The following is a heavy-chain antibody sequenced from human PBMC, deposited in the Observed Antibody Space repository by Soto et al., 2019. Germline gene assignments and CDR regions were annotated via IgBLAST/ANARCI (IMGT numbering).Heavy chain of an antibody. Sequence: GGSLSLSCAASGFTFSSYAMSWVRQAPGKGLEWVASISGSGGTINYADSVKGRFTTSRDTSKNTLYLQMNSLSAEDTAVYYCAKGFIVVVTAIRPDDNFDVWGQGTMVTVSS. J-gene: IGHJ3*01. D-gene: IGHD2-21*02. CDR2: ISGSGGTI. V-gene: IGHV3-23*01. CDR1: GFTFSSYA. CDR3: AKGFIVVVTAIRPDDNFDV.